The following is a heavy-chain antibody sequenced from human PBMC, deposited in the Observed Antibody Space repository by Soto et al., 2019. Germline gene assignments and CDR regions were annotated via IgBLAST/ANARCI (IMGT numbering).Heavy chain of an antibody. D-gene: IGHD3-3*01. CDR3: ARVSRITIFGVDYYYGMDV. V-gene: IGHV3-72*01. J-gene: IGHJ6*02. CDR1: GFTFSDHY. CDR2: TRNKANRYTT. Sequence: SRRLSCAASGFTFSDHYMDWVRQAPGKGLEGVGRTRNKANRYTTEYAAAVKGRFTISRDDSKTTRNLQMNSLKTEDTAVYYCARVSRITIFGVDYYYGMDVWGQGTTVTVSS.